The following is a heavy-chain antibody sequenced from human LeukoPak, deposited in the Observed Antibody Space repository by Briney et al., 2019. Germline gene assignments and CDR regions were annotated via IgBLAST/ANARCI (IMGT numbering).Heavy chain of an antibody. V-gene: IGHV1-2*02. CDR2: INPNSGGT. D-gene: IGHD2-15*01. CDR3: ARDIVVVVAATEAYFDY. J-gene: IGHJ4*02. CDR1: GYTFTGYY. Sequence: ASVKVSCKASGYTFTGYYMHWVRQAPGQGLEWMGWINPNSGGTNYAQKLQGRVTMTRDTSISTAYMELSRLRSDDTAVYYCARDIVVVVAATEAYFDYWGQGTLVTVSS.